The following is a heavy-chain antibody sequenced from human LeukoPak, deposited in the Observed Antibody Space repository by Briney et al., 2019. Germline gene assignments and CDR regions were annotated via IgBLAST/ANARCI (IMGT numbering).Heavy chain of an antibody. V-gene: IGHV1-24*01. D-gene: IGHD5-12*01. CDR1: GYTLSEIS. Sequence: ASVKVSCKVSGYTLSEISMQWVRQAPGKGLEWMGGFDPEDGETIYAQKFQGRVTMTEDTSTDTAYMELSSLRSEDTAVYYCAGPPRGYSGYDYHFDYWGQGTLVTVSS. CDR3: AGPPRGYSGYDYHFDY. J-gene: IGHJ4*02. CDR2: FDPEDGET.